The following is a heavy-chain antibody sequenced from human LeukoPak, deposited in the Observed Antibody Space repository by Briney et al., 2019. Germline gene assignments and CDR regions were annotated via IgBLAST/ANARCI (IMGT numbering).Heavy chain of an antibody. J-gene: IGHJ6*02. CDR1: GFTFSSYG. Sequence: PGRSLRLSCAASGFTFSSYGMHWVRQAPGKGLEWVAVIWYDGSNKYYADSVKGRFTISRDNSKNTLYLQMNSLRAEDTAVYYCARAQRYYDILTGYDSGNYNGMDVWGQGTTVTVSS. CDR2: IWYDGSNK. CDR3: ARAQRYYDILTGYDSGNYNGMDV. D-gene: IGHD3-9*01. V-gene: IGHV3-33*01.